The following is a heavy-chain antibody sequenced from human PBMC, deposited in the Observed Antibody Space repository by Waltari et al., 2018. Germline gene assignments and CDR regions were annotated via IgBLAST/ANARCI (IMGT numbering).Heavy chain of an antibody. CDR2: INHSGST. CDR1: GGSFSGYY. V-gene: IGHV4-34*01. Sequence: QVQIQQWGAGLLKPSETLSLTCAVYGGSFSGYYLSWIRQPPGKGLEWIGEINHSGSTNYNPSLKSRVTISVDTSKNQFSLKLSSVTAADTAVYYCARRRGIFGVVIPPPNAFDIWGQGTMVTVSS. J-gene: IGHJ3*02. CDR3: ARRRGIFGVVIPPPNAFDI. D-gene: IGHD3-3*01.